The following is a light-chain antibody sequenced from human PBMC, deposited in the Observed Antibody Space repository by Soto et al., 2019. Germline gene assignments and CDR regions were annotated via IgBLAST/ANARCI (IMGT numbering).Light chain of an antibody. CDR3: QQYGSSPIT. CDR1: QSVSSSQ. CDR2: GAS. J-gene: IGKJ5*01. V-gene: IGKV3-20*01. Sequence: EIVLTQSPGTLSLSPGERATLSCRASQSVSSSQLAWYQQKPGQXPRLLMYGASSRATGIPDRLSGSGSGTDLTLTISRLEPEDFEVYDGQQYGSSPITFGQGTRLEI.